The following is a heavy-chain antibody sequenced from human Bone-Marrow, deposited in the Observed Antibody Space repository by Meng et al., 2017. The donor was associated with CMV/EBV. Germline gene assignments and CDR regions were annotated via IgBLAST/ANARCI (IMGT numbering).Heavy chain of an antibody. CDR1: GFTFSSYE. D-gene: IGHD3-22*01. Sequence: GGSLRLSCAASGFTFSSYEMNWVRQAPGKGLEWVSYISSSGSTIYYADSVKGRFTISRDNAKNSLYLQMNSLRAEDTAVYYCARDEYDSSGLFDYWGQGTLVTVSS. J-gene: IGHJ4*02. CDR3: ARDEYDSSGLFDY. V-gene: IGHV3-48*03. CDR2: ISSSGSTI.